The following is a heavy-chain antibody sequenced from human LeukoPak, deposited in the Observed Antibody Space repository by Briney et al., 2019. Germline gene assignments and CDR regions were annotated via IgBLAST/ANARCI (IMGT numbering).Heavy chain of an antibody. Sequence: SETLSLTCTVSGGSISSYYWSWIRQPPGKGLEWIGYIYYSGSTNYNPSLKSRVTISVDTSKNQFSLKLSSVTAADTAVYYCARHRGYYYGSGSYLYWGQGTLVTVSS. CDR1: GGSISSYY. V-gene: IGHV4-59*01. J-gene: IGHJ4*02. CDR2: IYYSGST. CDR3: ARHRGYYYGSGSYLY. D-gene: IGHD3-10*01.